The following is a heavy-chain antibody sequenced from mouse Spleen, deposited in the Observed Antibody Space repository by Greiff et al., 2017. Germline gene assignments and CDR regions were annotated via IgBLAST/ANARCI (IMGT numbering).Heavy chain of an antibody. CDR2: IHPNSGST. D-gene: IGHD1-1*01. J-gene: IGHJ3*01. CDR3: ANYYGSSSWFAY. V-gene: IGHV1-64*01. Sequence: VHLVESGAELARPGASVKLSCKASGYTFTSYWMHWVKQRPGQGLEWIGMIHPNSGSTNYNEKFKSKATLTVDKSSSTAYMQLSSLTSEDSAVYYCANYYGSSSWFAYWGQGTLVTVSA. CDR1: GYTFTSYW.